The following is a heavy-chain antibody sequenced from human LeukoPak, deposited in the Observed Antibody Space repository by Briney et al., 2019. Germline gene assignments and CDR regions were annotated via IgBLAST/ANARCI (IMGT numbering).Heavy chain of an antibody. CDR1: GYTFTGYY. D-gene: IGHD2-15*01. CDR3: ARVCSGGSCYSAQTGYFDY. J-gene: IGHJ4*02. Sequence: GASVKVSCKASGYTFTGYYMHWVRQAPGQGLEWMGWINPNSGGTNYAQKFQGRVTMTRDTSISTAYMELSRLRSDDTAVYYCARVCSGGSCYSAQTGYFDYWGQGTLVTVSS. CDR2: INPNSGGT. V-gene: IGHV1-2*02.